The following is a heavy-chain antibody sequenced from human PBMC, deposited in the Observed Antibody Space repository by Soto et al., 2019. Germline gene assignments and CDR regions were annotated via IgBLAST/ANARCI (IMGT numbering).Heavy chain of an antibody. V-gene: IGHV3-33*01. CDR1: GFTFSSYG. J-gene: IGHJ4*02. CDR2: IWYDGSNK. Sequence: QVQLVESGGGVVQPGRSLRLSCAASGFTFSSYGMHWVRQAPGKGLEWVAVIWYDGSNKYYADSVKGRFTISRDNSKNTLYLQMTSLRAEDTAVYYCARDGPLGVRGVIVYFDYWGQGTLVTVSS. D-gene: IGHD3-10*01. CDR3: ARDGPLGVRGVIVYFDY.